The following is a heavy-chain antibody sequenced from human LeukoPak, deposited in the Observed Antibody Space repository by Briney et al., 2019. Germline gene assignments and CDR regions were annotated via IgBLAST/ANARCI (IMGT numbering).Heavy chain of an antibody. D-gene: IGHD3-10*01. CDR1: GFTFSSYS. CDR2: ISSSSSYI. CDR3: TTAVVRGLNAFDI. V-gene: IGHV3-21*01. Sequence: GALRLSCAASGFTFSSYSMNWVRQAPGKGLEWVSSISSSSSYIYYADSVKGRFTISRDNAKNSLYLQMNSLRAEDTAVYYCTTAVVRGLNAFDIWGRGTMVTVSS. J-gene: IGHJ3*02.